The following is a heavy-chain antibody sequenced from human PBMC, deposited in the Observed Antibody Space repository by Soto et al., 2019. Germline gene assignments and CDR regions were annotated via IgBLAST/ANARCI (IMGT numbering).Heavy chain of an antibody. Sequence: GSLRLSCAASGFTFSSYWMHWVRQAPGKGLVWVSRINSDGSSTSYADSVKGRFTISRDNAKNTLYLQMNSLRAEDTAVYYCARGDSIAVAGTFGAFDIWGQGTMVTVSS. CDR2: INSDGSST. D-gene: IGHD6-19*01. J-gene: IGHJ3*02. CDR1: GFTFSSYW. CDR3: ARGDSIAVAGTFGAFDI. V-gene: IGHV3-74*01.